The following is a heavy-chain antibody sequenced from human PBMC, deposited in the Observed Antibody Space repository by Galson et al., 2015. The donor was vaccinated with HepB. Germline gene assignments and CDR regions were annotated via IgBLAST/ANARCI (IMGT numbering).Heavy chain of an antibody. Sequence: LSLTCTVSGGSISSGTYYWVWIRQPPGKGLEWIGNIYYSRNTYYNPSLKSRVTISVDTSKNQFSLKLSSVTAADTAVYYCARRIEGYNFLGFDYWGQGTLVTVSS. D-gene: IGHD5-24*01. CDR2: IYYSRNT. CDR1: GGSISSGTYY. CDR3: ARRIEGYNFLGFDY. J-gene: IGHJ4*02. V-gene: IGHV4-39*01.